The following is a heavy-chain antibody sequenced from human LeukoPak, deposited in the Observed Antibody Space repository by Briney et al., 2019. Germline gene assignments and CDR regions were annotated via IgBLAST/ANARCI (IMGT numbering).Heavy chain of an antibody. CDR2: ISSSRSYI. Sequence: PGGSLRLSCAASGFTFDDYAMHWVRQAPGKGLEWVSSISSSRSYIYYADSVKGRFTISRDNAKNSLYLQMNSLRAEDTAVYYCASQVAFDIWGQGTMVTVSS. V-gene: IGHV3-21*01. CDR3: ASQVAFDI. J-gene: IGHJ3*02. CDR1: GFTFDDYA.